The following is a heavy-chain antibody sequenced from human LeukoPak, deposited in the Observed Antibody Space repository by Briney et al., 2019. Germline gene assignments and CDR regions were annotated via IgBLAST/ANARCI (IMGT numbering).Heavy chain of an antibody. J-gene: IGHJ4*02. CDR1: GFTFSSYS. CDR2: ISSSSSYI. V-gene: IGHV3-21*01. CDR3: ARDHYDILTGYYKSFDY. Sequence: GGSLRLSCAASGFTFSSYSMNWVRQAPGKGLEWVSSISSSSSYIYYADSVKGRFTTSRDNAKNSLYLQMNSLRAEDTAVYYCARDHYDILTGYYKSFDYWGQGTLVTVSS. D-gene: IGHD3-9*01.